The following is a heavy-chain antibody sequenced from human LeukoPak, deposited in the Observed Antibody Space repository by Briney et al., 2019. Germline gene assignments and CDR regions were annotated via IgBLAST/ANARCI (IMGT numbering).Heavy chain of an antibody. Sequence: ASVKVSCKASGSTFCSYDINWVRQATGQGLEWMGWMNPNSGDTGYTQRFQGRVTMTRDTSISTAYMELSSLRSEDTAVYYCARGPYGTGGHFDFWGQGTLVTVSS. D-gene: IGHD3-10*01. V-gene: IGHV1-8*02. J-gene: IGHJ4*02. CDR1: GSTFCSYD. CDR3: ARGPYGTGGHFDF. CDR2: MNPNSGDT.